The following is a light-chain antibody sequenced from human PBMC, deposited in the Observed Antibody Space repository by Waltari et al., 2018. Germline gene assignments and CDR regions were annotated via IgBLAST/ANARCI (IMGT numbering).Light chain of an antibody. CDR2: DNS. CDR3: ATWDTSLIAGV. CDR1: RSNIGGNY. J-gene: IGLJ3*02. V-gene: IGLV1-51*01. Sequence: QSVLTQPPSVSAAPGQKVPISCSGTRSNIGGNYVSWYQQIPGSAPKLLIYDNSQRPSGVPDRFSGSKSDSSATLAITGLQTGDEAVYYCATWDTSLIAGVFGGGTTLTVL.